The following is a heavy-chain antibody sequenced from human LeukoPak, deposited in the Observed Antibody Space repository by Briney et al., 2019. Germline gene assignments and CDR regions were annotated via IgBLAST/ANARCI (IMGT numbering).Heavy chain of an antibody. CDR2: INPSGGST. CDR3: ARAGYYDFWSGYSAPFDY. CDR1: GYTFTSYY. Sequence: GASVKVSCKASGYTFTSYYMHWVRQAPGQGLEWMGIINPSGGSTSYAQKFQGRVTMTRDTSTSTVYMELSSLRSEDTAVYYCARAGYYDFWSGYSAPFDYWGQGILVTVSS. V-gene: IGHV1-46*01. J-gene: IGHJ4*02. D-gene: IGHD3-3*01.